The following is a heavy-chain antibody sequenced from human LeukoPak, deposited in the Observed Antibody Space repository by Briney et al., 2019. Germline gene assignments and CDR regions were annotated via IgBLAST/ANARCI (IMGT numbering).Heavy chain of an antibody. CDR3: ARQKRVVAALFAFDI. CDR1: GDSMVGYY. D-gene: IGHD2-15*01. V-gene: IGHV4-59*08. J-gene: IGHJ3*02. Sequence: PSETLPLTCTVSGDSMVGYYWSWIRQPPGKGLECIGYISYSGSTFINPSLKSRVTISVDTSKNQFSLKLSSVTAADTAVYYCARQKRVVAALFAFDIWGQGTMVTVSS. CDR2: ISYSGST.